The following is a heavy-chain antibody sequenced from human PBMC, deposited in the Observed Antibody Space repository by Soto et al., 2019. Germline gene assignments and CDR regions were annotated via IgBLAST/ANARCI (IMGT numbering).Heavy chain of an antibody. V-gene: IGHV3-73*01. D-gene: IGHD3-16*02. CDR2: IRSKANSYAT. CDR1: GFTFSGSA. Sequence: DVQLVESGGGLVQPGGSLKLSCAASGFTFSGSAMHWVRQASGKGLEWVGRIRSKANSYATAYAASVKGRFTISRDDSTNTAYLQMNSLNTEDTAVYYCTRHEGAMITFGGVIVEDYWGQGTLVTVSS. CDR3: TRHEGAMITFGGVIVEDY. J-gene: IGHJ4*02.